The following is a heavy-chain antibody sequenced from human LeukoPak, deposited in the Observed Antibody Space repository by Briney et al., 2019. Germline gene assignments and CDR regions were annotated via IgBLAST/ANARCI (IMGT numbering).Heavy chain of an antibody. V-gene: IGHV3-30*18. CDR1: GFTFSNYA. J-gene: IGHJ3*01. D-gene: IGHD6-13*01. Sequence: PGGSLRLSCAASGFTFSNYAMHWVRQAPGKGLEWVAAVLYDGSRKYYADSVKGRFSIYRDNSNYTLYLQMNSVRAEDTAVYHCANFEGSSQVFHIWGQGTMVTVSS. CDR2: VLYDGSRK. CDR3: ANFEGSSQVFHI.